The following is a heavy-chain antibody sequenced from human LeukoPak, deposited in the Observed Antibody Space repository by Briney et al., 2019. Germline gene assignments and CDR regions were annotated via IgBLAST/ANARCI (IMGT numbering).Heavy chain of an antibody. V-gene: IGHV3-48*02. Sequence: GGSLRLSCAASGFTFSSYSMNWVRQAPGKGLEWVSYISSSSSTIYYADSVKGRFTISRDNAKNSLYPQMNSLRDEDTAVYYCARDSALNYDSLYYYYGMDVWGQGTTVTVSS. CDR1: GFTFSSYS. CDR3: ARDSALNYDSLYYYYGMDV. CDR2: ISSSSSTI. J-gene: IGHJ6*02. D-gene: IGHD3-3*01.